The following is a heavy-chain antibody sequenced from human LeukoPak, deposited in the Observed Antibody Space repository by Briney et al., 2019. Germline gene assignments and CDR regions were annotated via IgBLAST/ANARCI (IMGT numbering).Heavy chain of an antibody. D-gene: IGHD2-21*01. V-gene: IGHV4-34*01. J-gene: IGHJ4*02. CDR3: ARHGYCGAECYTYFDS. CDR2: INHSGST. Sequence: IPSETLSLTCAVYGGSFSGYYWSWIRQPPGKGLEWIGEINHSGSTNYNPSLKSRVTISLDTSKSQFSLKLASVTAADTAVYYCARHGYCGAECYTYFDSWGQGTLVSVSS. CDR1: GGSFSGYY.